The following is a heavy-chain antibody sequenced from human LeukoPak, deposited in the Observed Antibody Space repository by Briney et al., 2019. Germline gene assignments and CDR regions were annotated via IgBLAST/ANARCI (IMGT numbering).Heavy chain of an antibody. V-gene: IGHV3-11*01. Sequence: GGSLRLSCAASGFTFSDYYMSWIRQAPGKGLEWVSYISSSGSIIYYADSVKGRFTISRDNAKNSLYLQMNSLRAEDTAVYYCARVIAAAGDWYFDLWGRGTLVTVSS. J-gene: IGHJ2*01. CDR2: ISSSGSII. D-gene: IGHD6-13*01. CDR1: GFTFSDYY. CDR3: ARVIAAAGDWYFDL.